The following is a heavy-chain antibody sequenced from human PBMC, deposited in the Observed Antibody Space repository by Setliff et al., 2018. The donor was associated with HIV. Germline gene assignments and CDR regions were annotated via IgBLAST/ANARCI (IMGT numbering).Heavy chain of an antibody. CDR2: VNPNRGNT. V-gene: IGHV1-8*03. CDR1: GYIFMNND. D-gene: IGHD2-21*01. Sequence: ASVKVSCKASGYIFMNNDISWVRQAPGQGLEWVGWVNPNRGNTGFAQKFQGRLTITRDTSKSTVYMELNSLRSEDTGVYYCARIVAPGSHGPDYYMDVWGKGTTVTSP. J-gene: IGHJ6*03. CDR3: ARIVAPGSHGPDYYMDV.